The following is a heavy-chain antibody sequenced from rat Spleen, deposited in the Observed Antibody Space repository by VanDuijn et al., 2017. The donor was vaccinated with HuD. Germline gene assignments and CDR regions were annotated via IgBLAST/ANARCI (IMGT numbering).Heavy chain of an antibody. J-gene: IGHJ4*01. CDR1: GFNFNDYW. D-gene: IGHD1-2*01. CDR3: AKDMNYFSTYPFYVFDA. CDR2: ITNTGGRT. V-gene: IGHV5-31*01. Sequence: EVKLVESGGGLVQPGRSLKLSCAASGFNFNDYWMGWVRQAPTKGLEWVASITNTGGRTYYPDSVKGRFTISRDYAKSTLYLQMNSLRSEDTATYYCAKDMNYFSTYPFYVFDAWGQGASVTVSS.